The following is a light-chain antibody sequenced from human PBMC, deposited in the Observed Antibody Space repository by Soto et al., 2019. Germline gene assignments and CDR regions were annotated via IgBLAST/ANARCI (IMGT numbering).Light chain of an antibody. CDR3: QQYNNWPPLT. V-gene: IGKV3-15*01. CDR2: GAS. J-gene: IGKJ4*01. CDR1: QSVSSN. Sequence: EIVMTQSPATLSVSPGERATLSCRASQSVSSNLAWYQQKPGQAPRLHIYGASTRATGIPARFSGSGSGTEFTLTIGSLQSEDFAVYYCQQYNNWPPLTFGGGTKVEIK.